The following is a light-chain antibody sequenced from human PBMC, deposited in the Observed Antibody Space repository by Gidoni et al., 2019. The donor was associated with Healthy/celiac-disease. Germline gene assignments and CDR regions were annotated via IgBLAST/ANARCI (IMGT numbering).Light chain of an antibody. CDR1: QSISSW. V-gene: IGKV1-5*03. Sequence: IQMTQSPSTLSASVGDRVTIPCRASQSISSWLAWYQQKPGKAPKLLIYKASSLESGVPSRCSGSGSGTEFTLTISSLQPDDCATYYCQQYNSYSPPTFGQGTKLEIK. CDR3: QQYNSYSPPT. CDR2: KAS. J-gene: IGKJ2*01.